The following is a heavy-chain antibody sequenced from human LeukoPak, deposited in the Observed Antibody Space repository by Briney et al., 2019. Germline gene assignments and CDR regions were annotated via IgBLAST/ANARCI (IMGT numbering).Heavy chain of an antibody. CDR1: GFTFSSYG. J-gene: IGHJ4*02. D-gene: IGHD3-22*01. Sequence: PGGTLRLSCAASGFTFSSYGMSWVRQAPGKGLEWVSAISGSGGSTYYADSVKGRFTISRDNSKNTLYLQMNSLRAEDTAVYYCARDSHYYDTTDPKYYLDYWGQGTLVTVSS. CDR2: ISGSGGST. V-gene: IGHV3-23*01. CDR3: ARDSHYYDTTDPKYYLDY.